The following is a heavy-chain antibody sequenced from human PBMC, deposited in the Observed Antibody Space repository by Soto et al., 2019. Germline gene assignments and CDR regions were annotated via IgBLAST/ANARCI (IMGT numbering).Heavy chain of an antibody. D-gene: IGHD3-10*01. Sequence: SETLSLTCTVSGGSISSYYWSWIRQPPEKGLEWIGYIYYSGSTNYNPSLKSRVTISVDTSKNQFSLKLSSVTAADTAVYYCARSAYYYGSGSYYDSYGMDVWGQGTTVTVSS. CDR3: ARSAYYYGSGSYYDSYGMDV. CDR2: IYYSGST. CDR1: GGSISSYY. J-gene: IGHJ6*02. V-gene: IGHV4-59*01.